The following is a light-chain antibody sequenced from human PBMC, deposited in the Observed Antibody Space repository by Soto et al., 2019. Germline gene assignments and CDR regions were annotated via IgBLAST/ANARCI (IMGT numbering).Light chain of an antibody. CDR3: QQYNEWPLT. CDR2: HAS. V-gene: IGKV3-15*01. CDR1: QSVSNN. Sequence: EIVMTQSPATLSVSPGERAILSCRASQSVSNNLAWYQQKPGQAPSLLIYHASTRASGIPARFSGSGSGTEFTLTISSLQSEDFAVYYVQQYNEWPLTFGGGTKVEIK. J-gene: IGKJ4*01.